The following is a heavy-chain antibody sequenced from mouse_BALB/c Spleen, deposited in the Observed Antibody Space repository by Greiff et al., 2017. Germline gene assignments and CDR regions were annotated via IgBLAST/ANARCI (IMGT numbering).Heavy chain of an antibody. CDR1: GFTFSDFY. J-gene: IGHJ4*01. CDR2: SRNKANDYTT. Sequence: EVQGVESGGGLVQPGGSLRLSCATSGFTFSDFYMEWVRQPPGKRLEWIAASRNKANDYTTEYSASVKGRFIVSRDTSQSILYLQMNALRAEDTAIYYCARDGPYYYGSSYDYAMDYWGQGTSVTVSS. D-gene: IGHD1-1*01. CDR3: ARDGPYYYGSSYDYAMDY. V-gene: IGHV7-1*02.